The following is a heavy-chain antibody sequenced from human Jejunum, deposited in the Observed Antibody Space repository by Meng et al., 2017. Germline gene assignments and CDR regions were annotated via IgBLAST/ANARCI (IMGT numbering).Heavy chain of an antibody. CDR2: INRSGGDI. CDR3: ASLVVREEGEC. V-gene: IGHV3-48*03. CDR1: GFTFSSYE. J-gene: IGHJ4*02. Sequence: GESLKISCAGSGFTFSSYEMSWVRQAPGKGLEWVSYINRSGGDIKYAESVKGRFTISRDNAKNTLYLQMDSLRAEDTAVYYCASLVVREEGECWGQATLVTVSS. D-gene: IGHD3-10*01.